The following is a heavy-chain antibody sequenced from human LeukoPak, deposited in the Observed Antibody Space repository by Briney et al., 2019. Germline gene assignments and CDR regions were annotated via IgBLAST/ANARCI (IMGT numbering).Heavy chain of an antibody. CDR3: ASTNCSSTSCFDY. D-gene: IGHD2-2*01. Sequence: GGSLRLSCAASGFTVSSNYMSWVRQAPGKGLEWVSVIYSGGSTYYADSVKGRFTISRDNSKNTLYPQMNSLRAEDTAVYYCASTNCSSTSCFDYWGQGTLVTVSS. CDR2: IYSGGST. CDR1: GFTVSSNY. V-gene: IGHV3-53*01. J-gene: IGHJ4*02.